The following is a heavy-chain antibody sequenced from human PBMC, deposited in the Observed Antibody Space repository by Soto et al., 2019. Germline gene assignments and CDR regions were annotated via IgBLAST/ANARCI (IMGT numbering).Heavy chain of an antibody. CDR3: VSQAPRARPFES. Sequence: EVRLVESGGDLVKSGGSLRLSCVGSGFLFRNYEMNWVRQAPGKGLEWLAHISTTGGHVSESDSVKGRFTISRDNTKHYLYLQMNSPRPEDTGVYYCVSQAPRARPFESWGQGTLGNVSS. J-gene: IGHJ4*02. CDR2: ISTTGGHV. CDR1: GFLFRNYE. V-gene: IGHV3-48*03.